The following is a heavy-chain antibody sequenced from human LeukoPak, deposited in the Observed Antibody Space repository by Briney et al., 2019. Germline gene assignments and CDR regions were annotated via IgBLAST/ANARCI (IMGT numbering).Heavy chain of an antibody. CDR2: TYYRSKWYN. CDR1: GDTVSSNNAG. D-gene: IGHD2-8*01. V-gene: IGHV6-1*01. Sequence: SQTLSLTCAISGDTVSSNNAGWNWIRQSPSRGLEWLGRTYYRSKWYNDYAVSVKSRITINPDTSKNQFSLHLNSVTPEDTAVYYCVRGSIVWGMDVWGHGTTVTVSS. CDR3: VRGSIVWGMDV. J-gene: IGHJ6*02.